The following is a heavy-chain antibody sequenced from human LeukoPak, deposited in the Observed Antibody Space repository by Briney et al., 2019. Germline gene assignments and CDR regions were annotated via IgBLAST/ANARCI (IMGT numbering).Heavy chain of an antibody. Sequence: GGALRLSCAASGFTFSSYWMSWVRQAPGKGLEWVANIKQDGSEKYYVDSVKGRFTISRDNAKNSLYLQMNSLSAEDTAVYYCARDRTTVTIDDAFDIWGQGTMVTVSS. CDR1: GFTFSSYW. CDR3: ARDRTTVTIDDAFDI. D-gene: IGHD4-17*01. CDR2: IKQDGSEK. V-gene: IGHV3-7*01. J-gene: IGHJ3*02.